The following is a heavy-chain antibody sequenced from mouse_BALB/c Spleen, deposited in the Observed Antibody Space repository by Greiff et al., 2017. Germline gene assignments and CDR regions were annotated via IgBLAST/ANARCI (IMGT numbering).Heavy chain of an antibody. V-gene: IGHV5-6-3*01. D-gene: IGHD2-4*01. J-gene: IGHJ3*01. CDR3: ARDLSTMITATWFAY. Sequence: EVQGVESGGGLVQPGGSLKLSCAASGFTFSSYGMSWVRQTPDKRLELVATINSNGGSTDYPDSVKGRFTISRDNAKNTLYLQMSSLKSEDTAMYYCARDLSTMITATWFAYWGQGTLVTVSA. CDR2: INSNGGST. CDR1: GFTFSSYG.